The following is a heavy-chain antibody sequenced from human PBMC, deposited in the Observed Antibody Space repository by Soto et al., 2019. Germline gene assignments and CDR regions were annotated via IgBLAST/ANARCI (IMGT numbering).Heavy chain of an antibody. CDR2: ILHDGNKE. CDR1: GFTFRNYI. V-gene: IGHV3-30-3*01. D-gene: IGHD3-9*01. J-gene: IGHJ4*02. CDR3: ARDYEDGGYFDRGY. Sequence: QVQLVESGGGVVQPGRSLRRSYEASGFTFRNYIMHWDRQAPGKGLEWVAMILHDGNKEYAASVKGRFTISRDNSKSTLYMQMNSLRTADTANYYCARDYEDGGYFDRGYWGQGTLVTVSS.